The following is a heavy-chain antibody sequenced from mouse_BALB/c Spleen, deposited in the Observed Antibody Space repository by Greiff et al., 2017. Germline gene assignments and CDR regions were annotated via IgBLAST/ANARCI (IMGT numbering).Heavy chain of an antibody. J-gene: IGHJ2*01. CDR2: IWWNDNK. D-gene: IGHD1-2*01. CDR1: GFSLSTYGIG. V-gene: IGHV8-11*01. CDR3: ARIGRDGPFDY. Sequence: KESGPGILQPSQTLSLTCSFSGFSLSTYGIGVGWIRQPSGKGLEWLAHIWWNDNKYYNTALKSRLTISKDTSNNQVFLKIASVDTADTATYYCARIGRDGPFDYWGQGTTLTVSS.